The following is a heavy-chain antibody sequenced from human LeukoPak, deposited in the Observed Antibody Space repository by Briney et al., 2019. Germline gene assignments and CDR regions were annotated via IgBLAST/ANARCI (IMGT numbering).Heavy chain of an antibody. CDR3: ARRGLPVGDAFDI. J-gene: IGHJ3*02. CDR1: GFPLSSYA. CDR2: ISFSGSTI. Sequence: GGSLRLSCAAFGFPLSSYAMSWVRQAPGKGLEWVSYISFSGSTIYYADSVKGRFTISRDNAKNSLYLQMNTLRAEDTAVYYCARRGLPVGDAFDIWGQGTMVTVSS. V-gene: IGHV3-48*01. D-gene: IGHD1-26*01.